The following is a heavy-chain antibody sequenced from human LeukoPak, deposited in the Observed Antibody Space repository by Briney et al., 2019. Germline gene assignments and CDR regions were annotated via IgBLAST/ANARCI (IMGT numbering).Heavy chain of an antibody. CDR1: GFTFSDYG. V-gene: IGHV3-33*01. CDR3: APAGYSHHSSGSYYFDY. D-gene: IGHD3-22*01. Sequence: GRSLRLSCAVSGFTFSDYGMHWVRQAPGKGLEWVAVIWYDGTNKYYADSVEGRFTISRDNSKNTLYLQMNSLRAEDTAVYYCAPAGYSHHSSGSYYFDYWGQGTLVTVSS. CDR2: IWYDGTNK. J-gene: IGHJ4*02.